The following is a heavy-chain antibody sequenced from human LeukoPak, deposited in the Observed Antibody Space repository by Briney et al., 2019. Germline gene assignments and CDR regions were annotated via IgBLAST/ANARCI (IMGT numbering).Heavy chain of an antibody. Sequence: GGTLRLSCAASGFTFSTYSMNWVRQAPGKGLEWVSSISSSSSYIYYADSVKGRFTISRDNAKNSLYLQMSSLRAEDTAVYYCARVQVAATGPIDYWGQGTLVTVSS. D-gene: IGHD1-26*01. CDR1: GFTFSTYS. V-gene: IGHV3-21*01. CDR2: ISSSSSYI. J-gene: IGHJ4*02. CDR3: ARVQVAATGPIDY.